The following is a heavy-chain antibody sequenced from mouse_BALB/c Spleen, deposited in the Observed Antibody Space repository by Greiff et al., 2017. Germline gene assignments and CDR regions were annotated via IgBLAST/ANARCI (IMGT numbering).Heavy chain of an antibody. CDR3: AREFAY. J-gene: IGHJ3*01. Sequence: EVQLVESGGGLVQPGGSRKLSCAASGFTFSSFGMHWVRQAPEKGLEWVAYISSGSSTIYYADTVKGRFTISRDKPKNTLFLQMTSIRSEDTAMYYCAREFAYWGQGTLVTVSA. V-gene: IGHV5-17*02. CDR1: GFTFSSFG. CDR2: ISSGSSTI.